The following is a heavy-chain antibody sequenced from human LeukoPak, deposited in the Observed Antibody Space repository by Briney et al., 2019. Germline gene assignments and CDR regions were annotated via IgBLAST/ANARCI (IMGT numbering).Heavy chain of an antibody. CDR3: AKLGIAVAGTRYLQQ. D-gene: IGHD6-19*01. Sequence: PSETLSLTCTVSGGSISSGGYYWTWIRQLPGKGLEWIGYIYYSGSTYYNPSLRSRVTISVDTSKNQFSLKLSSVTAADTAVYYCAKLGIAVAGTRYLQQWGPGTLVTVSS. J-gene: IGHJ1*01. V-gene: IGHV4-31*03. CDR2: IYYSGST. CDR1: GGSISSGGYY.